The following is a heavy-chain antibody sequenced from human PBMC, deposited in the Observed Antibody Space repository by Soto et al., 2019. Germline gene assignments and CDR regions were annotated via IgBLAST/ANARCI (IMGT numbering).Heavy chain of an antibody. CDR1: GYTFTSYG. CDR3: ARSLGYCSSTSCWENYYYYMDV. Sequence: GASVKVSCKASGYTFTSYGISWVRQAPGQGLEWMGWISAYNGNTNYAQKLQGRVTVTTDTSTSTAYMELRSLRSDDTAVYYCARSLGYCSSTSCWENYYYYMDVWGKGTTVTVSS. D-gene: IGHD2-2*01. V-gene: IGHV1-18*01. CDR2: ISAYNGNT. J-gene: IGHJ6*03.